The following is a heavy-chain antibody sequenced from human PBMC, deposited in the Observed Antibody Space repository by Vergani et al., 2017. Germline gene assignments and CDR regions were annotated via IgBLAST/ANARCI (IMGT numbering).Heavy chain of an antibody. J-gene: IGHJ5*02. Sequence: QVQLQESGPGLVKSSETLSLTCSVSFDSTRNLYCNWIRQPPGKGLEWLGSIHYSENTNYNPSLKTRVTISVDTSKNQFSLTLTSVTAADTAVYYWASDTHSGQRADRWGQGILVTVTS. V-gene: IGHV4-59*11. CDR1: FDSTRNLY. CDR3: ASDTHSGQRADR. D-gene: IGHD6-19*01. CDR2: IHYSENT.